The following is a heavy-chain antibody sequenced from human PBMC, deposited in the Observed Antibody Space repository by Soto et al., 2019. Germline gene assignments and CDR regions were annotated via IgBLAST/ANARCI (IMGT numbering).Heavy chain of an antibody. D-gene: IGHD2-8*01. Sequence: GGSLRLSCEASGLTFSSYAMTWVRQAPGKGLEWVSGISGSGGSTYYADSVKGRFSISRDNSKNMVYLQMNSLRAEDTAVYYCAKEGENYIVLMEWPIDFFDYWGQGTLVTVSS. CDR1: GLTFSSYA. V-gene: IGHV3-23*01. J-gene: IGHJ4*02. CDR2: ISGSGGST. CDR3: AKEGENYIVLMEWPIDFFDY.